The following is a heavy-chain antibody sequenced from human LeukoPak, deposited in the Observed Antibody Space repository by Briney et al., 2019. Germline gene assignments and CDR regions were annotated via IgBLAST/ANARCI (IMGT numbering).Heavy chain of an antibody. CDR2: IIPIFGTA. Sequence: SVKVSCKASGGTFSSYVISWVRQAPGQGLEWMGGIIPIFGTANYAQKFQGRVTITADESTSTAYMELSSLRSEDTAVYYCARSPTRAYYDFWSGYYYFDYWGQGTLVTVSS. D-gene: IGHD3-3*01. V-gene: IGHV1-69*13. CDR3: ARSPTRAYYDFWSGYYYFDY. CDR1: GGTFSSYV. J-gene: IGHJ4*02.